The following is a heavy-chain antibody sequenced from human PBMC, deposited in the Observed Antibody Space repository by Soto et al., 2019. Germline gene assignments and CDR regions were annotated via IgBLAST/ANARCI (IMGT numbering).Heavy chain of an antibody. D-gene: IGHD3-3*01. CDR3: AKDWNPPAYYDFWSGYYDY. J-gene: IGHJ4*02. CDR2: ISYDGSNK. Sequence: GGSLRLSCAASGFTFSSYGMHWVRQAPGKGLEWVAVISYDGSNKYYADPVKGRFTISRDNSKNTLYLQMNSLGAEDTAVYYCAKDWNPPAYYDFWSGYYDYWGQGTLVTVSP. CDR1: GFTFSSYG. V-gene: IGHV3-30*18.